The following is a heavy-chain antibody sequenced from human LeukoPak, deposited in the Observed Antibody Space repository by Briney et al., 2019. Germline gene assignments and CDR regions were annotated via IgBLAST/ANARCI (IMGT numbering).Heavy chain of an antibody. Sequence: GESLRLSCAASGFTFSSYSMNWVRQAPGKGLEWVSSISSSSSYIYYADSVKGRFTISRDNAKNSLFLQMNSLRAEVTAVYYCARDSDFDSSGYYPYYYYYYNMDVWGQGTTVTVSS. V-gene: IGHV3-21*01. J-gene: IGHJ6*02. D-gene: IGHD3-22*01. CDR3: ARDSDFDSSGYYPYYYYYYNMDV. CDR1: GFTFSSYS. CDR2: ISSSSSYI.